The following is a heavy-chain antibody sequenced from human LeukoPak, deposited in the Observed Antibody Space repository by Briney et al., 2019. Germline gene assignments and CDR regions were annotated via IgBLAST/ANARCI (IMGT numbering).Heavy chain of an antibody. CDR2: ISGSGGST. D-gene: IGHD6-13*01. Sequence: GGSLRLSCATSGFIFSTYALSWVRQAPGKGLEWASSISGSGGSTYHADSVKGRFTISRNSSKDTLYLQMNSLRAEDTAIYYCARVIRAAPGKGYFDYWGQGTLVTVSS. V-gene: IGHV3-23*01. CDR1: GFIFSTYA. J-gene: IGHJ4*02. CDR3: ARVIRAAPGKGYFDY.